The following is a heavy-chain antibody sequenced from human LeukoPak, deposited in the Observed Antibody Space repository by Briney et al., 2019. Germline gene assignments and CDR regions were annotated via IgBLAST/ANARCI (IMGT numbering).Heavy chain of an antibody. D-gene: IGHD2-21*02. Sequence: PSETLSLTCTVSGGSISSYYWTWIRQPPGKGLEWIGYIDDSGSTNYNPSLKSRVTISVDTSENQFSLKLSSVTAADTAVYYCASGYCGGDCYSMDYWGQGTLVTVSS. CDR3: ASGYCGGDCYSMDY. J-gene: IGHJ4*02. CDR1: GGSISSYY. V-gene: IGHV4-59*01. CDR2: IDDSGST.